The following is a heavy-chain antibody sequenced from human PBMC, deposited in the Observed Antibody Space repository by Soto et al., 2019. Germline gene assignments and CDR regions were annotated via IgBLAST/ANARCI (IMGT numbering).Heavy chain of an antibody. J-gene: IGHJ4*02. D-gene: IGHD3-22*01. CDR2: IYYDGNT. CDR1: GDSITSSSHY. V-gene: IGHV4-39*01. Sequence: PSETLSLTCTVSGDSITSSSHYWGWIRQPPGKGLECIANIYYDGNTYYNPSLKSRVAISLDTSKNQFSLRLNSVTAADTAVYYCARAGYDSSDFDDWGQGTLVTVSS. CDR3: ARAGYDSSDFDD.